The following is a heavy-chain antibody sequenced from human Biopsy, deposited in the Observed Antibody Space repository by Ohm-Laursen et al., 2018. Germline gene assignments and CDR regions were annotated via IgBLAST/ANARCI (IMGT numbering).Heavy chain of an antibody. CDR3: ATKLTGYFHH. D-gene: IGHD3-9*01. CDR2: NIPILGTG. CDR1: GGTFSNYG. J-gene: IGHJ1*01. V-gene: IGHV1-69*06. Sequence: ASVKVSCKTPGGTFSNYGVNWVRQAPGQGLEWLGGNIPILGTGNYAQKFQDRVTVAAGTSTSTATMELRSLRSDDTAVYYCATKLTGYFHHWGQGTLVIVSS.